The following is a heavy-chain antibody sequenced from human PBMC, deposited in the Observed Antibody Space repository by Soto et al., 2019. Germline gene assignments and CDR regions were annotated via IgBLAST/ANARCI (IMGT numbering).Heavy chain of an antibody. D-gene: IGHD6-13*01. CDR1: GFTFSDYY. V-gene: IGHV3-11*01. Sequence: GGSLRLSCAASGFTFSDYYMAWIRQAPGRGLEWISYISGSTTGIYYADSVKGRFTISRDNAKTSLYLQMSSLRAEDTAVYYCAKSSRAAAAGSGWFDYYYGMDVWGQGTTVTVSS. CDR3: AKSSRAAAAGSGWFDYYYGMDV. CDR2: ISGSTTGI. J-gene: IGHJ6*02.